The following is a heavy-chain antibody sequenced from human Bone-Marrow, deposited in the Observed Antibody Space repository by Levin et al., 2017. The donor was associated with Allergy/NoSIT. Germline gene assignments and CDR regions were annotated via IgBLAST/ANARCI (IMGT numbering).Heavy chain of an antibody. CDR1: GFTFHSYS. J-gene: IGHJ3*02. D-gene: IGHD3-16*01. Sequence: KSGGSLRLSCAASGFTFHSYSMNWVRQAPGKGLEWVASISSSTTYIHYADSVKGRFTVSRVNARNSLSLQMNSLRADDTAMYYCAREFVTPDWGAFDIWGQGTMVTVSS. CDR3: AREFVTPDWGAFDI. CDR2: ISSSTTYI. V-gene: IGHV3-21*01.